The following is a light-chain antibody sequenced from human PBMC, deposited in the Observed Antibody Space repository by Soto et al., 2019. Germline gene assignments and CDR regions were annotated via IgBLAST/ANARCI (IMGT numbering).Light chain of an antibody. CDR3: QQRSNWPIT. J-gene: IGKJ5*01. CDR2: DAS. CDR1: QSVSSY. Sequence: EIVLTQSPATLSLSPGERATLSCRASQSVSSYLAWYQQKPGQAPRLLIYDASNRATGIPARFSGSGSGTDFTLTISSLGPEDFAVYYCQQRSNWPITFGQGTRLE. V-gene: IGKV3-11*01.